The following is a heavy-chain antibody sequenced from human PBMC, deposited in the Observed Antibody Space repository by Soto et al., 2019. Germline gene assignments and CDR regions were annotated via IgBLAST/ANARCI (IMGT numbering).Heavy chain of an antibody. J-gene: IGHJ5*02. CDR2: IYSSGST. CDR3: ARGQRFSDWFDP. Sequence: SETLSRTCTVSCGAITSYYWTWIRQPAGKGLEWIGRIYSSGSTKYNPSLQSRISMSLDTSKNQFSLTLASVTAADTAVYYCARGQRFSDWFDPWGQGTLVTVSS. D-gene: IGHD3-3*01. V-gene: IGHV4-4*07. CDR1: CGAITSYY.